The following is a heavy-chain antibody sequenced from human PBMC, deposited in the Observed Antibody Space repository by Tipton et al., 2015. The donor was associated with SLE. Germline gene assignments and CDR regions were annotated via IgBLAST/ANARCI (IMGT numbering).Heavy chain of an antibody. CDR2: MNPNSGNT. CDR3: ARAPPQLGFDY. CDR1: GYTFTSFD. V-gene: IGHV1-8*01. Sequence: QLVQSGPEVKEPGASAKVSCKASGYTFTSFDINRVRQATGQGLEWMGWMNPNSGNTAYAQKFQGRVTMTRDTSIGTAYMELSSLRSEDTAVYYCARAPPQLGFDYWGQGTLVTVSS. J-gene: IGHJ4*02. D-gene: IGHD5-24*01.